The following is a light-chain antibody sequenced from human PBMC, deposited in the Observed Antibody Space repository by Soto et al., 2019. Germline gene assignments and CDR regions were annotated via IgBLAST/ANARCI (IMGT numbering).Light chain of an antibody. Sequence: EIVLRQSPGTLSLSPGVRATLSCSASRSVTSSDLAWYQHNPGQAPRLLIYGASSRATGIPDRFSGSGSGTDFSLTISSLEPEDFAVYYCHQRSDWPPITFGQGTRLEIK. CDR1: RSVTSSD. V-gene: IGKV3D-20*02. CDR3: HQRSDWPPIT. CDR2: GAS. J-gene: IGKJ5*01.